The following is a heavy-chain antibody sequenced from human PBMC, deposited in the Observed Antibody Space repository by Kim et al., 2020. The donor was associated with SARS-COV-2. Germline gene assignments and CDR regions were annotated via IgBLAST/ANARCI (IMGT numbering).Heavy chain of an antibody. J-gene: IGHJ4*02. CDR3: AREGASVVATVFDH. V-gene: IGHV1-18*01. CDR1: GYNFINNG. D-gene: IGHD5-12*01. Sequence: ASVKVSCKASGYNFINNGINWVRQAPGQGLEWMGWISAYNGNTNYAENLQGRVTMTTDTSTRTAYMELRNLRSDDTAVYFCAREGASVVATVFDHWGQGTLVTVSS. CDR2: ISAYNGNT.